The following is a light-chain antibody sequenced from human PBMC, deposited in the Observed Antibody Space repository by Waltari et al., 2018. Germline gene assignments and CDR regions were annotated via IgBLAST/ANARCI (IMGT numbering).Light chain of an antibody. J-gene: IGKJ1*01. CDR2: DAS. CDR3: QKYGTLPAT. CDR1: QSVSRT. V-gene: IGKV3-20*01. Sequence: EIVLTQSPGTLSLSPGERATLSCRASQSVSRTLAWYQQKPGQAPRLFIYDASRRATGIPDRFSGSGSGTDFSLTISRLEPEDFAWYFCQKYGTLPATFGQGTKVEIK.